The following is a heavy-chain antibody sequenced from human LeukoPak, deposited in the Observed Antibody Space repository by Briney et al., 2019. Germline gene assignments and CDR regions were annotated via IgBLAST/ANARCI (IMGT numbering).Heavy chain of an antibody. D-gene: IGHD3-10*01. CDR1: GHTFTSYY. J-gene: IGHJ3*02. V-gene: IGHV1-46*01. Sequence: ASVKVSCKASGHTFTSYYMHWVRQAPGQGLEWMGIINPSGGSTSYAQKFQGRVTMTRDTSTSTVYMELSSLRSEDTAVYYCARPPTSGDAFDIWGQGTMVTVSS. CDR3: ARPPTSGDAFDI. CDR2: INPSGGST.